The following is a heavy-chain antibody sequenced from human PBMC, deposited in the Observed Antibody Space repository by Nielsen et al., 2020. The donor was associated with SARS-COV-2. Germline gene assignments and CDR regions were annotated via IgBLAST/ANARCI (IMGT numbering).Heavy chain of an antibody. Sequence: LRLSCTVSGGSISSGDYYWNWVRQPPGKGLEWIGHIYYSGSTYYNPSLKSRVTISVDTSKNQFSLKLSSVTAADTAVYYCATAMASALYFYWGQGTLVTVSS. CDR1: GGSISSGDYY. D-gene: IGHD5-24*01. V-gene: IGHV4-30-4*01. J-gene: IGHJ4*02. CDR2: IYYSGST. CDR3: ATAMASALYFY.